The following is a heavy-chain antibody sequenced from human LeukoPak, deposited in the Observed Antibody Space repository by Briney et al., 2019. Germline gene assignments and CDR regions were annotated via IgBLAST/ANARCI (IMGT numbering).Heavy chain of an antibody. D-gene: IGHD1-14*01. V-gene: IGHV4-39*01. J-gene: IGHJ3*02. CDR3: ARHRTNPDAFDI. CDR1: GGSISSSSYY. CDR2: IYYSGST. Sequence: PSETLSLTCTVSGGSISSSSYYWGWIRQPPGKGLEWIGSIYYSGSTYYNPSLKSRVTISVDTSKNQFSLKLSSVTAADTAVYYCARHRTNPDAFDIWGQGTMVTVSS.